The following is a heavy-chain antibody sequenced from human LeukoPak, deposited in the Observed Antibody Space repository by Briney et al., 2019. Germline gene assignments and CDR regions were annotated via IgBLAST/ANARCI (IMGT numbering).Heavy chain of an antibody. V-gene: IGHV1-69*13. D-gene: IGHD3-3*01. CDR3: ASRIQVRFLSPSTLDAFDI. CDR1: GGTLSSYA. CDR2: IITIFGTA. J-gene: IGHJ3*02. Sequence: ASVKVSCKASGGTLSSYAISWVRQAPGQGLEWMGGIITIFGTANYAQKFQGRVTITADESTSTAYMELSSLRSEDTAVYYCASRIQVRFLSPSTLDAFDIWGQGTMVTVSS.